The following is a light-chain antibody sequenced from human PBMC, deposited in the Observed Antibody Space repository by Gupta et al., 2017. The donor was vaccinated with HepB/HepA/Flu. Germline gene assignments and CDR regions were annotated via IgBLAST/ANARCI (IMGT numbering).Light chain of an antibody. CDR2: GAC. J-gene: IGKJ1*01. Sequence: VMTQSPATVSVSPGETATLSCRASQNVVDNLAWYQQKTGQAPRLLISGACTRAAGVPDRCRGSRSGTEFTLVISSLQSEDFAVYYCQQYNNWSLRTFGQGTRVEIK. CDR1: QNVVDN. V-gene: IGKV3-15*01. CDR3: QQYNNWSLRT.